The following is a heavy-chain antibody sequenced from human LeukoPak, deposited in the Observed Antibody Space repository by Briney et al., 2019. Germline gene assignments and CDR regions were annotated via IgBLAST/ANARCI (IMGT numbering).Heavy chain of an antibody. Sequence: SETLSLTCTVSGGSIRNFYWSWIRQPAGKGLEWIGHIYSSGSTKFNPSLKSRVTMSIDTSKNQFSLNGTSVTAADTAVYFCARDHVRRNYGAESHLYYFDYWGQGSLVTVSA. CDR2: IYSSGST. V-gene: IGHV4-4*07. D-gene: IGHD3-10*01. J-gene: IGHJ4*02. CDR3: ARDHVRRNYGAESHLYYFDY. CDR1: GGSIRNFY.